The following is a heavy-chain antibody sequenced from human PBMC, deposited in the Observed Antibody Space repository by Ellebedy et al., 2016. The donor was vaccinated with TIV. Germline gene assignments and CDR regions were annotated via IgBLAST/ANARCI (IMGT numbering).Heavy chain of an antibody. V-gene: IGHV3-23*01. CDR3: ARDGCNYIPFDI. J-gene: IGHJ3*02. CDR2: ISGTGYST. CDR1: GFTSNSYA. Sequence: GESLKISCAVSGFTSNSYAMSWVRQAPGKGLEWVSTISGTGYSTDYADSVKGRFTISRDTSKNTLFLQMNSLRAEDTAVYYCARDGCNYIPFDIWGQGTVVTVSS. D-gene: IGHD5-24*01.